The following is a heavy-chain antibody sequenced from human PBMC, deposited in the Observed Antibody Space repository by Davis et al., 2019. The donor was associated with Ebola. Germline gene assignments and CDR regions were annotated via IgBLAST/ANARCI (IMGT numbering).Heavy chain of an antibody. CDR3: ARDLYSGGMDY. V-gene: IGHV1-2*02. CDR1: GYTFINYG. D-gene: IGHD1-26*01. J-gene: IGHJ4*02. CDR2: INPNSGGT. Sequence: ASVKVSCKASGYTFINYGITWVRQAPGQGLEWVGWINPNSGGTNYAQKFQGRVTMTRDTSISTAYMELSRLRSDDTAVYYCARDLYSGGMDYWGQGTLVTVSS.